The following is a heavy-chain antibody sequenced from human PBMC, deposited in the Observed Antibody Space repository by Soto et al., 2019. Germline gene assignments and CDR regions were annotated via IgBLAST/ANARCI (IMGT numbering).Heavy chain of an antibody. D-gene: IGHD6-6*01. CDR3: ARDKPPLLYSSSPPSDAFDI. CDR1: GGSISSNY. V-gene: IGHV4-59*12. Sequence: PSDTLSLTCTVSGGSISSNYWSWIRQPPGKGLEWIGYIYYSGSTNYNPSLKSRVTISVDTSKNQFSLKLSSVTAEDTAVYYCARDKPPLLYSSSPPSDAFDIWGQGTMVTVSS. J-gene: IGHJ3*02. CDR2: IYYSGST.